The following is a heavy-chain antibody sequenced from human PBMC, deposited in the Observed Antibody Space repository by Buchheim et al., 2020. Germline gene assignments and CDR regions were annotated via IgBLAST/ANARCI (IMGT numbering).Heavy chain of an antibody. CDR1: GFTFSSYA. J-gene: IGHJ4*02. D-gene: IGHD3-10*01. CDR3: ARSYYYGSGSYPDY. Sequence: QVQLVESGGGVVQPGRSLRLSCAASGFTFSSYAMHWVRQAPGKGLEWVAVISYDGSNKYYADSVKGRFTISRDNSKYTLYLQMNSLRAEDTAVYYCARSYYYGSGSYPDYWGQGTL. CDR2: ISYDGSNK. V-gene: IGHV3-30*04.